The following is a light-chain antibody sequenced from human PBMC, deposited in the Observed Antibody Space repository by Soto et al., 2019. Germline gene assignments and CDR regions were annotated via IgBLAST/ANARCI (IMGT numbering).Light chain of an antibody. CDR2: DAS. CDR1: QTVNSY. J-gene: IGKJ4*01. V-gene: IGKV3-11*01. Sequence: TVLTQSPATLSVSPGERATLSCRASQTVNSYLAWFQQKPGQPPRLLIYDASYRATGIPARFSGSGSGTDFTLTISSLEPADFAIYYCHQRSNWPLTFGGGTKVEI. CDR3: HQRSNWPLT.